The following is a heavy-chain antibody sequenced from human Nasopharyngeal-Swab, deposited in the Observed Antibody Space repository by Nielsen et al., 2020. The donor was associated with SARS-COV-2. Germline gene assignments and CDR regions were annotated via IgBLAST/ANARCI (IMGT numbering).Heavy chain of an antibody. D-gene: IGHD7-27*01. V-gene: IGHV3-23*01. CDR2: IGGSGVKI. J-gene: IGHJ4*02. CDR1: GFTFSTA. CDR3: AREYGTNWQHHFDY. Sequence: GESLKISCAASGFTFSTAMSWVRQAPGKGLECVSGIGGSGVKIYYAESVKGRFTISRDNFKNTLYLQMNSLRAEDTAVYYCAREYGTNWQHHFDYWGQGIPVTVSS.